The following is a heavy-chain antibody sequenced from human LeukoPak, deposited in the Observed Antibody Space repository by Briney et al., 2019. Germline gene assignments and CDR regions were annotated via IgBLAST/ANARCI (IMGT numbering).Heavy chain of an antibody. D-gene: IGHD2-2*02. J-gene: IGHJ4*02. Sequence: ASVKVSCKASGYTFTSYDINWVRQAPGQGLEWMGGITPIFGTANYAQRSQGRVTITADESTSTAYMELSSLRSEDTAVYYCARWAGYCSITNCYTAFDYWGQGTLVTVSS. CDR2: ITPIFGTA. CDR1: GYTFTSYD. V-gene: IGHV1-69*13. CDR3: ARWAGYCSITNCYTAFDY.